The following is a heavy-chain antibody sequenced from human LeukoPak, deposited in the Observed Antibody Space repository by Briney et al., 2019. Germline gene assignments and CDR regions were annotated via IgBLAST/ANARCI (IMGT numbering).Heavy chain of an antibody. CDR1: GGSISSSSYY. J-gene: IGHJ6*03. CDR2: IYYSGST. D-gene: IGHD6-19*01. CDR3: AREGGVAGPYYYYYYMDV. Sequence: SETLSLTCTVSGGSISSSSYYWGWIRQPPGKGLEWIGSIYYSGSTYYNPSLKSRVTISVDTSKNQFSLKLSSVTAADTAVYYCAREGGVAGPYYYYYYMDVWGKGTTVTVSS. V-gene: IGHV4-39*07.